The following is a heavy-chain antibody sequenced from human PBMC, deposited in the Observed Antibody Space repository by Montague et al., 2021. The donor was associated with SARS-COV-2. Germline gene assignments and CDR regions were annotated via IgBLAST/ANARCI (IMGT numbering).Heavy chain of an antibody. CDR3: TRGPRGNNGGKSDY. CDR1: GFTFSNYW. CDR2: IKQDESEK. J-gene: IGHJ4*02. Sequence: SLRLSCAASGFTFSNYWMTWVRQAPGKGLEWVANIKQDESEKYYVDSVEGRFAISRDNAKSSLYLQMNSLRVEDTAVYYCTRGPRGNNGGKSDYWGQGTLVTVSS. V-gene: IGHV3-7*01. D-gene: IGHD4-23*01.